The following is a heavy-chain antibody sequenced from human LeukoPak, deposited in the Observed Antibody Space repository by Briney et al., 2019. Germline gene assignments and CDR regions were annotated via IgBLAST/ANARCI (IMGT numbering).Heavy chain of an antibody. CDR1: GFTVSSNY. V-gene: IGHV3-7*01. CDR3: ASGGGWVFFN. J-gene: IGHJ4*02. Sequence: GGSLRLSCAASGFTVSSNYMSWVRQSPGRGLEWVAHINSDGSEKNYVDSVKGRFTISRDNARNSQFLDMNSLRAEDTAVYYCASGGGWVFFNWGRGTLVTVSS. D-gene: IGHD6-19*01. CDR2: INSDGSEK.